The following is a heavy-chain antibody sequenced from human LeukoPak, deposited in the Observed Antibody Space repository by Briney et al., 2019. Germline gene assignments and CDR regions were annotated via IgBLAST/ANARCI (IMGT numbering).Heavy chain of an antibody. CDR2: IYCSGST. CDR1: GGSISSSSYY. V-gene: IGHV4-39*07. D-gene: IGHD6-13*01. Sequence: PSETLSLTCTVSGGSISSSSYYWGWIRQPPGKGLEWIGSIYCSGSTYYNPSLKSRVTISVDTSKNQFSLKLSSVTAADTAVYYCARDRSPRYYYYMDVWGKGTTVTVSS. CDR3: ARDRSPRYYYYMDV. J-gene: IGHJ6*03.